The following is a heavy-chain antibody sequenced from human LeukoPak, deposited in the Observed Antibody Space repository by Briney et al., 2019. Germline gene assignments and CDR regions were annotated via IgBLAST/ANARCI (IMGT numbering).Heavy chain of an antibody. D-gene: IGHD3/OR15-3a*01. CDR1: RGSISSGGYY. CDR2: IYHSGST. J-gene: IGHJ4*02. V-gene: IGHV4-30-2*01. Sequence: SETLSLTCTVSRGSISSGGYYWSWIRQPPGKGLEWIGYIYHSGSTYYNPSLKSRVTISVDRSKNQFSLKLSSVTAADTAVYYCARDLQGTEDYWGQGTLVTVSS. CDR3: ARDLQGTEDY.